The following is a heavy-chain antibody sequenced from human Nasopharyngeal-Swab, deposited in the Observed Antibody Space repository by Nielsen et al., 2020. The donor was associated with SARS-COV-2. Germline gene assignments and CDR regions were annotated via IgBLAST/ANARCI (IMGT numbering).Heavy chain of an antibody. J-gene: IGHJ6*03. CDR3: ARGGVPGYYYYYYYMDV. V-gene: IGHV1-8*01. CDR1: GYTFTSYD. Sequence: ASVKVSCKTSGYTFTSYDINWVRQATGQGLEWMGWMNPNSGNTGYAQKFQGRVTMTRNTSISTAYMEPSSLRSEDTAVYYCARGGVPGYYYYYYYMDVWGKGTTVTVSS. CDR2: MNPNSGNT. D-gene: IGHD3-10*01.